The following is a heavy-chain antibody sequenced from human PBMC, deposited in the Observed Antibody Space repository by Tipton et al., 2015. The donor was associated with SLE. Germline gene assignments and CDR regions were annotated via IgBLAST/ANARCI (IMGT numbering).Heavy chain of an antibody. Sequence: TLSLTCAVYGGSFSGYYWSWIRQPPGKGLEWIGEINHSGSTNYNPSLKSRVTISVDTSKNQFSLKLSSVTGADTAVYYCARRRGSSGGDYWRQGTLVTVSS. D-gene: IGHD6-19*01. CDR3: ARRRGSSGGDY. CDR2: INHSGST. V-gene: IGHV4-34*01. CDR1: GGSFSGYY. J-gene: IGHJ4*02.